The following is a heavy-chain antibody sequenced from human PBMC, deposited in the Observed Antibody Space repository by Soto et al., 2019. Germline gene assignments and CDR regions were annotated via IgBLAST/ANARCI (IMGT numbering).Heavy chain of an antibody. CDR3: AKLRGDGYYNL. J-gene: IGHJ4*02. Sequence: QVQLVESGGGLVKPGGSLRLSCAASGFTISDYYMTWIRQAPGKGLEWVSDISISGTTIHYADSVRVRLTISRDNAKNSLWLQMNTMRAEDTAVYYCAKLRGDGYYNLWGKGTLVTVSS. CDR2: ISISGTTI. D-gene: IGHD3-9*01. V-gene: IGHV3-11*01. CDR1: GFTISDYY.